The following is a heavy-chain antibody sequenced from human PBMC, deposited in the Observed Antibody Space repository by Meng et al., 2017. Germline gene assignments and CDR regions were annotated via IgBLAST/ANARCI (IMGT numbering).Heavy chain of an antibody. J-gene: IGHJ4*02. V-gene: IGHV1-58*01. CDR2: IVVGSGNT. D-gene: IGHD3-3*01. Sequence: SVKVSCKASGFTFTSSAVQWVRQARGQRLEWIGWIVVGSGNTNYAQKFQERVTITRDMSTSTAYMELSSLRSDDTAVYYCARDLDFWSGYPSDFDYWGQGTLVTVSS. CDR3: ARDLDFWSGYPSDFDY. CDR1: GFTFTSSA.